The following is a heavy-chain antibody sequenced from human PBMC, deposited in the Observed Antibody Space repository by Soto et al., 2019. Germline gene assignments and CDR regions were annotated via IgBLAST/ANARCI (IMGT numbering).Heavy chain of an antibody. V-gene: IGHV1-18*04. J-gene: IGHJ6*02. D-gene: IGHD3-9*01. CDR3: ARVSYYDVVTGYDPLKYLYYAMDV. CDR2: ISASKGST. Sequence: QVQLVQSGGEVKKPGASVKVSCTASGYSFNTYAITWVRQAPGQGLEWLGWISASKGSTNYAKKVQDRLTMTTDTSTNTAYMDLWSLRPDDTAVYYCARVSYYDVVTGYDPLKYLYYAMDVWGQGTTVTVSS. CDR1: GYSFNTYA.